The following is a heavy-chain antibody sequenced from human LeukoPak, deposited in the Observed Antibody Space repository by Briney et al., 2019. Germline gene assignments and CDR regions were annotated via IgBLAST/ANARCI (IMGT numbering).Heavy chain of an antibody. D-gene: IGHD1-26*01. CDR1: GFTFSSYS. CDR3: ARDPWGASGL. V-gene: IGHV3-21*01. CDR2: ISSSSSYI. Sequence: GGSLRLSCAASGFTFSSYSMNWVRQAPGKGLEWVSSISSSSSYIYYADSVKGRFTISRDNAKNSLYLQLNSLRAEDTALYCCARDPWGASGLWGQGTLVIVSS. J-gene: IGHJ4*02.